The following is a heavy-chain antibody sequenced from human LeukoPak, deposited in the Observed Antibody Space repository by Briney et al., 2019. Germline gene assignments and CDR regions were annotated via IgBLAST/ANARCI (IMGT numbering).Heavy chain of an antibody. CDR3: ARGGESRAVAVTGIGY. Sequence: GGSLRLSCAASGFTFSSYGMHWVRQAPGKGLEWLAVIWYDGSNKYYADSVKGRFTISRDNSKNTLYLQMNSLRAEDTAVYYCARGGESRAVAVTGIGYWGQGTLVTVSS. CDR1: GFTFSSYG. J-gene: IGHJ4*02. D-gene: IGHD6-19*01. CDR2: IWYDGSNK. V-gene: IGHV3-33*01.